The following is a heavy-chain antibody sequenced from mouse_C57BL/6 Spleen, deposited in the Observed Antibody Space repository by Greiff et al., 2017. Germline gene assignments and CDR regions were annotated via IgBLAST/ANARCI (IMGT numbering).Heavy chain of an antibody. CDR1: GFNIKDYY. Sequence: VLLKQSGAELVKPGASVKLSCTASGFNIKDYYMHWVKQRTEQGLEWIGRIDPEDGETKYAPKFQGKATIPADTSSNTAYLQLSSLTSEDTAVYYWARGLLRRYFDVWGTGTTVTVSS. CDR2: IDPEDGET. D-gene: IGHD1-1*01. CDR3: ARGLLRRYFDV. J-gene: IGHJ1*03. V-gene: IGHV14-2*01.